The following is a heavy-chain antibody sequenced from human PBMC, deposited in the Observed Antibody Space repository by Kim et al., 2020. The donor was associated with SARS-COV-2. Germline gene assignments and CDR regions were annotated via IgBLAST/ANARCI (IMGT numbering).Heavy chain of an antibody. V-gene: IGHV4-39*07. CDR1: GGAISSSSYY. Sequence: SETLALTCTVPGGAISSSSYYWGWIRQPPGKGLEWIGSIYYSGSTYYNPSLKSRVTISVDTSKNQFSLKLSSVTAADTAVYYCARALITAFDYWGQGT. D-gene: IGHD3-16*01. J-gene: IGHJ4*02. CDR2: IYYSGST. CDR3: ARALITAFDY.